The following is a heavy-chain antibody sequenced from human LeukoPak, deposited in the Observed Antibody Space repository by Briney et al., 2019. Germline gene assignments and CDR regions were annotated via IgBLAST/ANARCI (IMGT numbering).Heavy chain of an antibody. J-gene: IGHJ5*02. CDR3: ARALTHDYGDFLRFHP. D-gene: IGHD4-17*01. V-gene: IGHV4-34*01. CDR2: INHSGST. CDR1: VGSFRGYY. Sequence: SETLSLTRAVHVGSFRGYYWSGIRQPPGKGLEGSGEINHSGSTNYNPSLKSRVTISVDTSKNQFSLKLSSVTAADTAVYYCARALTHDYGDFLRFHPWGQGTLVTVSS.